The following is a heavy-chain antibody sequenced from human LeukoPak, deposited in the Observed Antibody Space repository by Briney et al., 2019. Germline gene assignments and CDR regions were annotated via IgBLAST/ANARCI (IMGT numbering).Heavy chain of an antibody. CDR3: AGSLQLWYSSSWYWFDP. J-gene: IGHJ5*02. Sequence: PGGSLRLSGAAPGFTFISYSLNWVRQAPGKGLKWVSYISSSSSTIYYADSVKGRFTISRDNAKNSLYLQMNSLRDEDTAVYYCAGSLQLWYSSSWYWFDPWGQGTLVTVSS. V-gene: IGHV3-48*02. CDR2: ISSSSSTI. D-gene: IGHD6-13*01. CDR1: GFTFISYS.